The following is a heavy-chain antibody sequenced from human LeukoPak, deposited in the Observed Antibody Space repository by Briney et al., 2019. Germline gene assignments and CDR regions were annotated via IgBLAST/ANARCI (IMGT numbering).Heavy chain of an antibody. V-gene: IGHV4-34*01. Sequence: KASETLSLTCGVYGGSFSGYYWSWIRQPPGKGLEWIGEINHSGSTNYNPSLKSRVTISVDTSKNQFSLKLSSVTAADTAVYYCARGDYVWGSSHNFDYWGQGTLVTVSS. CDR3: ARGDYVWGSSHNFDY. CDR1: GGSFSGYY. J-gene: IGHJ4*02. D-gene: IGHD3-16*01. CDR2: INHSGST.